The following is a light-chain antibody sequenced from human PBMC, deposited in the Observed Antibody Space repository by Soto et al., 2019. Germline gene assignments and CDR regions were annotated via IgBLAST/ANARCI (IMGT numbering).Light chain of an antibody. CDR1: SSNIGENP. CDR3: AAWDDSLDGWV. V-gene: IGLV1-44*01. CDR2: SDH. J-gene: IGLJ3*02. Sequence: QPVLTQPPSASGTPGQRVTISCSGGSSNIGENPVNWYQQLPGTAPKLLIYSDHQKPSAVPDRFSGSKSGASASLAISGLQSDDEADYYCAAWDDSLDGWVFGGGTKVTVL.